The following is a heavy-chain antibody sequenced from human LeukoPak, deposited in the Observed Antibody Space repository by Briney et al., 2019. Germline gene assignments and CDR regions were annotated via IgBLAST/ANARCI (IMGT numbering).Heavy chain of an antibody. D-gene: IGHD4-17*01. CDR3: ARVSGSHDYGDYSDY. CDR1: GFTFRSYD. Sequence: GRSLRLSCAASGFTFRSYDMHWFGQATGKGLEWVSGIGTAGETYYPASVKGRFTISRENAKTTLYLQLNSLRSGDRAWYYCARVSGSHDYGDYSDYWGQGTLVTVSS. J-gene: IGHJ4*02. V-gene: IGHV3-13*01. CDR2: IGTAGET.